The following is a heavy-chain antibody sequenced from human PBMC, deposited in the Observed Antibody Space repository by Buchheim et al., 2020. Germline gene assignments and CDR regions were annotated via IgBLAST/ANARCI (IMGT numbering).Heavy chain of an antibody. D-gene: IGHD3-22*01. CDR3: ARTYDSSGYYYHY. Sequence: QVQLQESGPGLVKPSETLSLICTVSGGSITNHYLTWIRQPPGKGLEWIGYISYSGRTYYNPSLKRRVTMPVETSKNQFSLKLNSVTAADTAVYYCARTYDSSGYYYHYWGQGTL. CDR2: ISYSGRT. J-gene: IGHJ4*02. CDR1: GGSITNHY. V-gene: IGHV4-59*11.